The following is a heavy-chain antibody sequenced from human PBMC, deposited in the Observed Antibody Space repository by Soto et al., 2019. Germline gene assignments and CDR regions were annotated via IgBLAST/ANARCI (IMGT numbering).Heavy chain of an antibody. CDR3: ARRITMVRGPYYYYGMDV. D-gene: IGHD3-10*01. J-gene: IGHJ6*02. CDR1: GFTFSSHG. Sequence: PVGSLRLSCDASGFTFSSHGMTWVRQAPGKGLEWVAFISSTSSTKNYADSVKGRFTISRDNTKNSLYLQMSSLRDEDTAVYYCARRITMVRGPYYYYGMDVWGQGTTVTVSS. CDR2: ISSTSSTK. V-gene: IGHV3-48*02.